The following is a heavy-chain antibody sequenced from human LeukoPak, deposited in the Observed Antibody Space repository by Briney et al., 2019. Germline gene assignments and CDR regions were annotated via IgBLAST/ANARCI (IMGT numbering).Heavy chain of an antibody. CDR2: IYTSGST. J-gene: IGHJ5*02. Sequence: SETLSLTCAVYGGSFSGYYWSWIRQPAGKGLEWIGRIYTSGSTNYNPSLKSRVTMSVDTSRNQFSLNLSSVTAADTAVYYCANVRGVILGWFDPWGQGTLVTVSS. CDR1: GGSFSGYY. D-gene: IGHD3-10*02. CDR3: ANVRGVILGWFDP. V-gene: IGHV4-59*10.